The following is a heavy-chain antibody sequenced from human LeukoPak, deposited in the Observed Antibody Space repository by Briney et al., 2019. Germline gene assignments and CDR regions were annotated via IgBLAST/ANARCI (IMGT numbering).Heavy chain of an antibody. CDR1: GFSFSSYS. Sequence: TGGSLRLSCAASGFSFSSYSMNWVRQAPGKGLEWVAVIWCDGSSKYYADSVKGRFTISRDNSKNTLYLQMNSLRAEDTAVYYCAREYRHPEGFDYWGQGTLVTVSS. J-gene: IGHJ4*02. V-gene: IGHV3-33*08. CDR3: AREYRHPEGFDY. CDR2: IWCDGSSK. D-gene: IGHD2-2*01.